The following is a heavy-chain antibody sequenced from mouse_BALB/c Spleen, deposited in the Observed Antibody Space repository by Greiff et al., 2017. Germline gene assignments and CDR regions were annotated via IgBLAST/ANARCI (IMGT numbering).Heavy chain of an antibody. CDR3: ARDPRDYDDDVAWFAY. CDR2: INSNGGST. V-gene: IGHV5-6-3*01. D-gene: IGHD2-4*01. J-gene: IGHJ3*01. Sequence: DVQLVESGGGLVQPGGSLKLSCAASGFTFSSYGMSWVRQTPDKRLELVATINSNGGSTYYPDSVKGRFTISRDNAKNTLYLQMSSLKSEDTAMYYCARDPRDYDDDVAWFAYWGQGTLVTVSA. CDR1: GFTFSSYG.